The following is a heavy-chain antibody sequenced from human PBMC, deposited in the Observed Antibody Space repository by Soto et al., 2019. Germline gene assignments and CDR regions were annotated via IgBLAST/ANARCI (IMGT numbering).Heavy chain of an antibody. V-gene: IGHV4-39*01. CDR2: IYYSGST. Sequence: QLQLQESGPGLVKPSETLSLTCTVSGGSISSSSYYWGWIRQPPGKGLEWIGSIYYSGSTYYTPSQQSRVTISVDTSKNQFSLKLSSVTAADTAVYYCARRRGKGYSSSWYRTTNWFDPWGQGTLVTVSS. CDR3: ARRRGKGYSSSWYRTTNWFDP. J-gene: IGHJ5*02. CDR1: GGSISSSSYY. D-gene: IGHD6-13*01.